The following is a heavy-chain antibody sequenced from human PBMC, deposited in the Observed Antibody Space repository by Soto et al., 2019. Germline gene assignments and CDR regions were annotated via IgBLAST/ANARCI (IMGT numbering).Heavy chain of an antibody. D-gene: IGHD7-27*01. J-gene: IGHJ5*01. CDR2: INPNDGSP. CDR3: ARDRGDNTLKP. Sequence: GASVKVSCKSFGYAFTMYYIHGVRLAPGQGPEWMGTINPNDGSPTYGQKFQGRVTMTSDTSTSTIYMELSSLRSEDTAIYYCARDRGDNTLKPWGQGTLVTSPQ. CDR1: GYAFTMYY. V-gene: IGHV1-46*01.